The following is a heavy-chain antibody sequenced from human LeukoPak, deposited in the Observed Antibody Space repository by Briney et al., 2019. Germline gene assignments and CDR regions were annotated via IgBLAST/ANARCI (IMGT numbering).Heavy chain of an antibody. V-gene: IGHV4-59*08. Sequence: SETLSLTCTVSGGSISSYYWSWIRQAPGKGLEWIGYIYYSGTTSYNPSLKSRVTILVDTSKNQFSLKLSSVTAADTAVYYCARHERDASLDHALDIWGQGTMVTVSS. CDR1: GGSISSYY. D-gene: IGHD5-24*01. J-gene: IGHJ3*02. CDR3: ARHERDASLDHALDI. CDR2: IYYSGTT.